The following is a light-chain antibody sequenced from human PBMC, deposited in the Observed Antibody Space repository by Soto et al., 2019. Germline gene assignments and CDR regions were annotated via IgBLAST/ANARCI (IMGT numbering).Light chain of an antibody. Sequence: DIQMTQSPSSLSVSVGDRVTITCRASQSISSYLNWYQQKPGKAPKLLIYAASSLQSVVPSRFSGSGSGTDFTLTISSLQPEDFATYYCQQSYSTLLTFGGGTKVEIK. V-gene: IGKV1-39*01. CDR3: QQSYSTLLT. CDR1: QSISSY. J-gene: IGKJ4*01. CDR2: AAS.